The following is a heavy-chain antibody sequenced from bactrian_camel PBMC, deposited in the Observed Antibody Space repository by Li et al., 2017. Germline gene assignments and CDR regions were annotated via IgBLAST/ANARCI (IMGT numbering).Heavy chain of an antibody. CDR1: GFTFSSIY. V-gene: IGHV3-2*01. J-gene: IGHJ4*01. CDR3: ATCWCGFCTQISDYND. Sequence: HVQLVESGGGLVQPGGSLRLSCAASGFTFSSIYMTWVRQAPGKGLEWVSSIRSDGSKTYDADSVKGRFTISNDNAKNSVYLQMNSLKPEDTAMYYCATCWCGFCTQISDYNDWGQGTQVTVS. D-gene: IGHD1*01. CDR2: IRSDGSKT.